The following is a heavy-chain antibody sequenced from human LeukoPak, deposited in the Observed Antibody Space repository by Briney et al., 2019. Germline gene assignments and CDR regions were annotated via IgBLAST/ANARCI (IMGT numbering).Heavy chain of an antibody. V-gene: IGHV4-34*01. Sequence: SETLSLTCTVSGGSIIGYYWSWIRQPPGKGLEWIGEINHSGSTNYNPSLKSRVTISVDTSKNQFSLKLSSVTAADTAVYYCARGRVGATYYYYYYMDVWGKGTTVTVSS. CDR3: ARGRVGATYYYYYYMDV. CDR1: GGSIIGYY. CDR2: INHSGST. D-gene: IGHD1-26*01. J-gene: IGHJ6*03.